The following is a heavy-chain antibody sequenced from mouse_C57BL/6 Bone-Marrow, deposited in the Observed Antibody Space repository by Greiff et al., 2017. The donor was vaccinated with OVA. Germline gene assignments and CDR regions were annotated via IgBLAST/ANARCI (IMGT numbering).Heavy chain of an antibody. CDR2: IYPGDGDT. Sequence: QVQLKESGPELVKPGASVKISCKASGYAFSSSWMNWVKQRPGKGLEWIGRIYPGDGDTNYNGKFKGKATLTADKSSSTAYMQLSSLTSEDSAVYFCATYGCSFADWGQGTLVTVSA. V-gene: IGHV1-82*01. J-gene: IGHJ3*01. CDR1: GYAFSSSW. D-gene: IGHD2-2*01. CDR3: ATYGCSFAD.